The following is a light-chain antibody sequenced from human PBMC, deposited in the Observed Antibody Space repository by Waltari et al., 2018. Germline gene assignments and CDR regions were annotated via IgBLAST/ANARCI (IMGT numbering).Light chain of an antibody. Sequence: DIVMTQSPLSLFVTPGEPDSISCRSSQSLLHSSGNTFLDWYLQKPGHSPQLLIYLVSNRPSGVPDRFSGSGSGTDFTLKISRVEAEDVGVYFCMQARQTPWTFGQGTKVEIK. V-gene: IGKV2-28*01. J-gene: IGKJ1*01. CDR3: MQARQTPWT. CDR1: QSLLHSSGNTF. CDR2: LVS.